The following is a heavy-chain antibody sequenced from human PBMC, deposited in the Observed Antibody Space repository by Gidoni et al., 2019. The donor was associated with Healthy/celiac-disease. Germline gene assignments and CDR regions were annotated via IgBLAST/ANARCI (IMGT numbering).Heavy chain of an antibody. CDR3: AKDGITKSDC. D-gene: IGHD3-16*01. CDR1: GLPFSSYA. Sequence: EVQLLESGGGLVQPGGSLRLSCTASGLPFSSYAMTWVRQAPGKGLEWVSAISGSGGSAYYADSVKGRFTASRDNSKNTLYLHMNSLRAEDTAVYYCAKDGITKSDCWGQGTLVTVSS. V-gene: IGHV3-23*01. CDR2: ISGSGGSA. J-gene: IGHJ4*02.